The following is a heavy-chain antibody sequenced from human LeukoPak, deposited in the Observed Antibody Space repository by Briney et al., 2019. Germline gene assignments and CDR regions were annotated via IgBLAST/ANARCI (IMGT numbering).Heavy chain of an antibody. CDR3: AGSHSGYEADAFDI. V-gene: IGHV3-21*01. J-gene: IGHJ3*02. CDR1: GFTFSSYS. D-gene: IGHD5-12*01. Sequence: GGSLRLSCAASGFTFSSYSMNWVRQAPGKGREWVSSISSSSSYIYYADSVKGRFTISRDNAKNSLYLQMNSLRAEDTAVYYCAGSHSGYEADAFDIWGQGTMVTVSS. CDR2: ISSSSSYI.